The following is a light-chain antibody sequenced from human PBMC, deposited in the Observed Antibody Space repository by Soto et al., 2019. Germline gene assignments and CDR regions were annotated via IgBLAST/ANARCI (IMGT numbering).Light chain of an antibody. CDR3: QRYNNWPLT. V-gene: IGKV1-39*01. CDR2: AAS. CDR1: QSISSY. Sequence: DIQMTQSPSSLSASVGDRVIITCRASQSISSYLNWYQQKPGKAPKLLIYAASTLQSGVPSRFSGSGSGTDFTLTINSLQSEDFAIYYCQRYNNWPLTFGGGTKVESK. J-gene: IGKJ4*01.